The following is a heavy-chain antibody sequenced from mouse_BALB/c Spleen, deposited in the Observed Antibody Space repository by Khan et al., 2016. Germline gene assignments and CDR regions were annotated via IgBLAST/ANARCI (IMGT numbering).Heavy chain of an antibody. J-gene: IGHJ4*01. V-gene: IGHV5-17*02. CDR2: ISSGSNTI. Sequence: EVELVESGGGLVQPGGSRKLSCAASGFNFSSFGMHWVRQAPEKGLEWVAYISSGSNTIYYADTVKGRFTISRANPKKTLFLQMTRLRSEDTAMYDCAGGIVTGDYYGMDYWGQGTSVTVSS. D-gene: IGHD2-12*01. CDR1: GFNFSSFG. CDR3: AGGIVTGDYYGMDY.